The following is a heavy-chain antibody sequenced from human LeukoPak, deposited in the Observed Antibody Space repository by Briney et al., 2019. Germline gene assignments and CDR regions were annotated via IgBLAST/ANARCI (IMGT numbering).Heavy chain of an antibody. D-gene: IGHD5-18*01. V-gene: IGHV1-69*05. Sequence: SVKVSCKASGGTFSSYAISWVRQAPGQGLEWMGGIIPIFGTANYAQKFQGRVTITTDESTSTAYMELSSLRSEDTAVYFCARRYTYGSDFDHWGQGTLVTVSS. CDR1: GGTFSSYA. J-gene: IGHJ4*02. CDR2: IIPIFGTA. CDR3: ARRYTYGSDFDH.